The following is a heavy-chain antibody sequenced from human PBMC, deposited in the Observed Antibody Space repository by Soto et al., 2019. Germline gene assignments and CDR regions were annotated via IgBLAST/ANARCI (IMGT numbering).Heavy chain of an antibody. Sequence: GGSLRLSCAASGFTFDDYAMHWVRQAPGKGLEWVSGISWNSGSIGYADSVKGRFTISRDNAKNSLYLQMNSLRAEDTALYYCAKDAGLGVVAEKRAFDIWGQGTMVTVSS. V-gene: IGHV3-9*01. CDR3: AKDAGLGVVAEKRAFDI. CDR1: GFTFDDYA. J-gene: IGHJ3*02. CDR2: ISWNSGSI. D-gene: IGHD2-15*01.